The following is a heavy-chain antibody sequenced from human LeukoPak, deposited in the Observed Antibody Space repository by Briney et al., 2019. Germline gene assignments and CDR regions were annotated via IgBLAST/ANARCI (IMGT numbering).Heavy chain of an antibody. CDR3: AREGVATIVDY. V-gene: IGHV1-18*01. CDR2: ISAYNHNT. D-gene: IGHD5-24*01. J-gene: IGHJ4*02. CDR1: GYTFSSYG. Sequence: GASVKVSCKASGYTFSSYGISWVRQAPGQGLEWMGWISAYNHNTNYAQKLHDRVTVTTDTSTSTAYMELRSLRSDDTAVYYCAREGVATIVDYWGQGTLVTVSS.